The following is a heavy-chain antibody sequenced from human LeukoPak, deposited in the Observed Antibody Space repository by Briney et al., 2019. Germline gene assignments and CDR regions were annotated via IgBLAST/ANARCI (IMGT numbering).Heavy chain of an antibody. CDR1: GFTFSSYA. D-gene: IGHD2-2*01. CDR3: AGDIVVVPAANRVVGYYYGMDV. CDR2: ISYDGSNK. J-gene: IGHJ6*02. Sequence: GRSLRLSCAASGFTFSSYAMHWVRQAPGKGLEWVAVISYDGSNKYYADSVKGRFTISRDNSKNTLYLQMNSLRAEDTAVYYCAGDIVVVPAANRVVGYYYGMDVWGQGTTVTVSS. V-gene: IGHV3-30*04.